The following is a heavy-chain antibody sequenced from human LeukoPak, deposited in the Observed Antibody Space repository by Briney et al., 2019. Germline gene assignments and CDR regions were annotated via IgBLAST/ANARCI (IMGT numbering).Heavy chain of an antibody. Sequence: GGSLRLSCAASGFTFSSYSMNWVRQAPGKGLEWVSYISSSSSTIYYADSVKGRFTISRDNAKNSLYLQMNSLRAEDTAVYYCASGGVTTVTTYYYGMDVWGQGTTVTVSS. V-gene: IGHV3-48*01. CDR2: ISSSSSTI. D-gene: IGHD4-11*01. J-gene: IGHJ6*02. CDR3: ASGGVTTVTTYYYGMDV. CDR1: GFTFSSYS.